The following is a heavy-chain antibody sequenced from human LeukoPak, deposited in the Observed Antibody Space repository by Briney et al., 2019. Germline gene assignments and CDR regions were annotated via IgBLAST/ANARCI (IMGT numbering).Heavy chain of an antibody. Sequence: ASVKVSCKVSGYTLTELSMHWVRQAPGKGLEWMGGFDPEDGETIYAQKFQGRVTMTEDTSSDTAYVELSSLRSEHTAVYYCATGGSVAGAFDIWGQGKLVTVSS. CDR2: FDPEDGET. CDR1: GYTLTELS. V-gene: IGHV1-24*01. CDR3: ATGGSVAGAFDI. J-gene: IGHJ3*02. D-gene: IGHD6-19*01.